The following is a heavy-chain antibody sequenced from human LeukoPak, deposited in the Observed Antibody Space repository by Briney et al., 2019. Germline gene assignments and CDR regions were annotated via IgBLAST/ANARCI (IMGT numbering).Heavy chain of an antibody. D-gene: IGHD2-2*01. CDR1: GCSISSYY. CDR2: IYYSGST. V-gene: IGHV4-59*08. CDR3: ARLNTPDIVVVPASAPLYFDY. Sequence: PSETLSLTCTVSGCSISSYYWSWIRQPPGKGLEWIGYIYYSGSTNYNPSLKSRVTISVDTSKNQFSLKLSSVTAADTAVYYCARLNTPDIVVVPASAPLYFDYWGQGTLVTVSS. J-gene: IGHJ4*02.